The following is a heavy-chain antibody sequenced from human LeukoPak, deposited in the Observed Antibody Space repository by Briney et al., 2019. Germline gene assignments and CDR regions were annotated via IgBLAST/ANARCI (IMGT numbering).Heavy chain of an antibody. V-gene: IGHV4-59*08. CDR2: VYSSRST. J-gene: IGHJ4*02. CDR1: GGSISNYY. CDR3: ARTFGYSYGYLDY. Sequence: PSETLSLTCTVSGGSISNYYWSWIRQPPGKGLEWIGYVYSSRSTNYNPSLKSRVTISVDTSKNQFSLKLSSVTAADTAVYYCARTFGYSYGYLDYWGQGTLVTVSS. D-gene: IGHD5-18*01.